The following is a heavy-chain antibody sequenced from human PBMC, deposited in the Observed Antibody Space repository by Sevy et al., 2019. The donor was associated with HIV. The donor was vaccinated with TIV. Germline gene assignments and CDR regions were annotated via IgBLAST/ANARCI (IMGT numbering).Heavy chain of an antibody. V-gene: IGHV1-2*06. D-gene: IGHD3-10*01. CDR2: INHNSGGT. Sequence: ASVQVSCMASGYTFTGYYMHWVRQAPGQGLEWMGRINHNSGGTNYAQKLQGRVTMTRHTSISTAYMELSRLTSDDTAVYYCASEGPGPEGAEFDYWGQGTLVTVSS. CDR3: ASEGPGPEGAEFDY. J-gene: IGHJ4*02. CDR1: GYTFTGYY.